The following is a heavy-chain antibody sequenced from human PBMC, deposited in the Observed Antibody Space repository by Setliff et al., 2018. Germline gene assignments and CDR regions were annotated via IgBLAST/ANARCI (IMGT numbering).Heavy chain of an antibody. CDR2: IYHSGSS. J-gene: IGHJ5*02. D-gene: IGHD3-16*01. Sequence: SETLSLTCTVSGGSISSMSYYWGWIRQPPGKGLEWIGSIYHSGSSYYNSSLRSRVTISVDTSKNQFSLNLTSVTAADTAVYYCARGLAVNRFDPWGQGTLVTVSS. CDR3: ARGLAVNRFDP. V-gene: IGHV4-39*07. CDR1: GGSISSMSYY.